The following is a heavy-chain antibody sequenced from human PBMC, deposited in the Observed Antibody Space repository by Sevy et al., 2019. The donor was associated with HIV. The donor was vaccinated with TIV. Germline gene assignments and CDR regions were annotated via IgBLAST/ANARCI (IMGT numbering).Heavy chain of an antibody. J-gene: IGHJ6*02. V-gene: IGHV3-49*03. CDR1: GFTFGDYA. Sequence: GGSLRLSCTASGFTFGDYAMSWFRQAPGKGLEWVGFIRSKAYGGTTEYAPDLKGRFTTSTDDSKGIAFLQMNSLKTEDTAVFYCTSAGYCTGGVCYTNYYYGMDVWGQGTTVTVSS. CDR3: TSAGYCTGGVCYTNYYYGMDV. CDR2: IRSKAYGGTT. D-gene: IGHD2-8*02.